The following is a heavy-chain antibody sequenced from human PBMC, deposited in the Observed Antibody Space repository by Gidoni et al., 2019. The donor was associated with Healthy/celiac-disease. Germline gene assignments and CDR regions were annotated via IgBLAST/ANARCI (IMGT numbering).Heavy chain of an antibody. D-gene: IGHD2-2*01. Sequence: QVQLQQWGAGLLKPAETMSLTCAVYGGSFSGYDWSWIRQPPGKGLEWIGEINHSGSTNYNPSLKSRVTISLDTSKNQFSLKLSSLTAADTSVYYCAREERYCSSTSCYLARPFDYWGQGTLVTVSA. CDR1: GGSFSGYD. V-gene: IGHV4-34*01. CDR3: AREERYCSSTSCYLARPFDY. CDR2: INHSGST. J-gene: IGHJ4*02.